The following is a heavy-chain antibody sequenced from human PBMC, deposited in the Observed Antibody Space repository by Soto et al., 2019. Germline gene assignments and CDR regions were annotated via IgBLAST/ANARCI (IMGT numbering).Heavy chain of an antibody. D-gene: IGHD2-15*01. CDR3: ARRVAHRYGFDM. CDR2: IWSDGSDK. CDR1: GFTFSSYG. Sequence: QVQLVESGGGVVQPGRSLRLSCAASGFTFSSYGMHWVRQAPGKGLEWVAVIWSDGSDKYYADSVKGRFTISRDNSKNTLYLQMKSLRAEDTAVYYCARRVAHRYGFDMWGQGTVVTVSS. J-gene: IGHJ3*02. V-gene: IGHV3-33*01.